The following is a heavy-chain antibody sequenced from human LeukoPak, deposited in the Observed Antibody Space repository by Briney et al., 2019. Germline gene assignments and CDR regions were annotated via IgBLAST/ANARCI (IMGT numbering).Heavy chain of an antibody. V-gene: IGHV1-2*02. CDR1: GYTFTGYY. Sequence: ASVKVSCKASGYTFTGYYMHWVRQAPGQGLEWMGWINPHSGGTNYAQKFQGRVTMTRDTSITTACMELSRLRSDDTAVYYCVRGDQLLFYYYYYMDVWGKGTTVTVSS. D-gene: IGHD2-2*01. J-gene: IGHJ6*03. CDR3: VRGDQLLFYYYYYMDV. CDR2: INPHSGGT.